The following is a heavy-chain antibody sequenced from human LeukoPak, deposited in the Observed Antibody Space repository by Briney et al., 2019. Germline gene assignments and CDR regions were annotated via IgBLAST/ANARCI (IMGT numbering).Heavy chain of an antibody. J-gene: IGHJ4*02. Sequence: GGSLRLSCAASGFTFSSYSMNWVRQAPGKGLEWVSSISSSSSYIYYADSVKSRFTISRDNSKNTLYLQINSLRAEDTAVYYCAKWGDYDVLTGYYVSDYWGQGTLVTVS. CDR1: GFTFSSYS. V-gene: IGHV3-21*04. CDR3: AKWGDYDVLTGYYVSDY. D-gene: IGHD3-9*01. CDR2: ISSSSSYI.